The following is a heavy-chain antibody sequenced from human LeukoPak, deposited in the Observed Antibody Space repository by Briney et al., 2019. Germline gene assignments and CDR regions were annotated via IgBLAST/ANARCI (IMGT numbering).Heavy chain of an antibody. CDR3: ARGFGYV. Sequence: SETLSLTCGVYGGSFRGYYWSWIRQPPGKGLEWIGEINHDGSTHYNPSLKGRVTISVDTSKNQFSLKLSSVTAADTAVYYCARGFGYVWGQGTTVTVSS. CDR2: INHDGST. CDR1: GGSFRGYY. V-gene: IGHV4-34*01. J-gene: IGHJ6*02. D-gene: IGHD3-16*01.